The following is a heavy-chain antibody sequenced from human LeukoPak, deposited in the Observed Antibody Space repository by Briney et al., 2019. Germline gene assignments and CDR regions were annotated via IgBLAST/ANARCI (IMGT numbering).Heavy chain of an antibody. J-gene: IGHJ4*02. Sequence: ASVKVSYKASGGTFSSYAISWVRQAPGQGLEWVGRIIPIFGIANYAQKFQGRVTITADKSTSTAYMELSSLRSEDTAVYYCARDPAPYDSSGPPLEWGQGTLVTVSS. CDR1: GGTFSSYA. D-gene: IGHD3-22*01. CDR3: ARDPAPYDSSGPPLE. V-gene: IGHV1-69*04. CDR2: IIPIFGIA.